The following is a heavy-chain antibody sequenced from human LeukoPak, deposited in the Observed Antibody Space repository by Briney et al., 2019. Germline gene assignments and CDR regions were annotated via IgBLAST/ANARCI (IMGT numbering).Heavy chain of an antibody. CDR3: AGVRGSWEGYFDY. Sequence: SVKVSCKASGGTFSNYAVSWVRQAPGQGLEWMGGILPLFVTPSYAQKFQGRVTITTDESMTTAYMDLSSLRSEDTAVYYCAGVRGSWEGYFDYWDQGTRVTVSS. J-gene: IGHJ4*02. V-gene: IGHV1-69*05. CDR2: ILPLFVTP. CDR1: GGTFSNYA. D-gene: IGHD6-13*01.